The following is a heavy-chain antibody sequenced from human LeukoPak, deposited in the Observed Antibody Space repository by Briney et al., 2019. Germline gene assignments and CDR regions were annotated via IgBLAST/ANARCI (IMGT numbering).Heavy chain of an antibody. V-gene: IGHV3-23*01. J-gene: IGHJ4*02. CDR3: ARARDFYDSSGYSFDY. CDR1: GFTFSNYA. D-gene: IGHD3-22*01. Sequence: GGSLRLSCAASGFTFSNYAMSWVRQAPGKGLEWVSAVGSSGDSTYFADSVKGRFTISRDNSKNTLYLQMNSLRAEDTAVYYCARARDFYDSSGYSFDYWGQGILVTVSS. CDR2: VGSSGDST.